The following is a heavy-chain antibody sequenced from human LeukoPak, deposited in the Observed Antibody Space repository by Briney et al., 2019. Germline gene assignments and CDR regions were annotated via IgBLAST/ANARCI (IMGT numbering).Heavy chain of an antibody. Sequence: RSGGSLRLSCAASGFTFSSYSMNWVRQAPGKGLEWVSSISSSSSYIYYADSVKGRFTISRDNAKNSLYLQMNSLRAEDTAVYYCARDLYLGPVYAPPSHWGQGTLVTVSS. J-gene: IGHJ4*02. CDR1: GFTFSSYS. CDR2: ISSSSSYI. D-gene: IGHD5/OR15-5a*01. CDR3: ARDLYLGPVYAPPSH. V-gene: IGHV3-21*01.